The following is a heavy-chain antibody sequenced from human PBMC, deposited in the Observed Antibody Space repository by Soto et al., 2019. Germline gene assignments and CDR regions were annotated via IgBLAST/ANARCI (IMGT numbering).Heavy chain of an antibody. CDR2: ISNTADTT. V-gene: IGHV3-11*01. D-gene: IGHD2-15*01. CDR3: ARDRAPSRWSGINN. J-gene: IGHJ4*02. CDR1: GFTFSDYY. Sequence: QVQLVESGGGLVEPGGSLRLSCAASGFTFSDYYMSWIRQAPGRGLEWISYISNTADTTYYADSVKGRFTVSRDNAKNSLSLERNSLRADDTAVYYCARDRAPSRWSGINNWAQGTLVIVSS.